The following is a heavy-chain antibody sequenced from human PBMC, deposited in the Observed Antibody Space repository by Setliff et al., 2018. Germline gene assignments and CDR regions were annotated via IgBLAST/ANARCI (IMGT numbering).Heavy chain of an antibody. CDR2: IIPMFGTT. CDR1: GGTVSSYA. D-gene: IGHD2-15*01. CDR3: ARVRDCSGGICHRGFHHYMDV. V-gene: IGHV1-69*13. J-gene: IGHJ6*03. Sequence: SVKVSCKASGGTVSSYAIDWVRQAPGQGLEWMGGIIPMFGTTNYAQRFRGRVTITADEYTTTAYLELSSLRSGDTAVYYCARVRDCSGGICHRGFHHYMDVWGKGTTVTSP.